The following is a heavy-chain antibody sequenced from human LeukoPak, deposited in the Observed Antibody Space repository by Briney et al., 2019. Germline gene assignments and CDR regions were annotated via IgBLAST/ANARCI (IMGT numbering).Heavy chain of an antibody. CDR1: GGSISSSNW. V-gene: IGHV4-4*02. CDR3: ATNYYDSSGRSEESFDY. D-gene: IGHD3-22*01. CDR2: IYHSGST. Sequence: PSETLSLTCAVSGGSISSSNWWSWVRQPPGKGLEWIGEIYHSGSTNYNPSLKSRVTISVDKSKNQFSLKLSSVTAADTAVYYCATNYYDSSGRSEESFDYWGQGTLVTVSS. J-gene: IGHJ4*02.